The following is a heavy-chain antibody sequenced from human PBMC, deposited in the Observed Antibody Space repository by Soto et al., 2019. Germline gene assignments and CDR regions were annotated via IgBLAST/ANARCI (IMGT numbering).Heavy chain of an antibody. D-gene: IGHD2-2*01. CDR2: INHSGST. V-gene: IGHV4-34*01. Sequence: SETLSLTCAVYGGSFSGYYWSWIRQPPGKGLEWIGEINHSGSTNYNPSLKSRVTISVDTSKNQFSLKLSSVTAADTAVYYCARALVVPAAIHYYYYYMDVWGKGTTVTVSS. J-gene: IGHJ6*03. CDR1: GGSFSGYY. CDR3: ARALVVPAAIHYYYYYMDV.